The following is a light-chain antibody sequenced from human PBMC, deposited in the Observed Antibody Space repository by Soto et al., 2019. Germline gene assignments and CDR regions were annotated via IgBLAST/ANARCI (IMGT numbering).Light chain of an antibody. CDR3: QQYDKWPQVFT. J-gene: IGKJ2*01. CDR1: QGISSA. V-gene: IGKV1D-13*01. CDR2: NAS. Sequence: AIQLAQSPSSLSAAVGDRVTITCRASQGISSALAWYQQKPGKAPKLLIYNASSLESGVPSRFSGSGSGTDFTLTISSLQPEDFGVYFCQQYDKWPQVFTLNQGTKVDIK.